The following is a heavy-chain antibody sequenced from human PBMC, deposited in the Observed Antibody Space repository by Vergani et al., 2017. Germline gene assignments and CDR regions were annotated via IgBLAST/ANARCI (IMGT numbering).Heavy chain of an antibody. D-gene: IGHD3-10*01. CDR3: AKGSTWFGEPAIHY. Sequence: EVQLLESGGGLVQPGGSLRLSCAASGFTFSSYAMRWVRQAPGKGLEWVSAISGSGGSTYYADSVKGRFTISRDNSKNTLYLQMNSLRAEDTAVYYCAKGSTWFGEPAIHYWGQGTLVTVSS. J-gene: IGHJ4*02. CDR1: GFTFSSYA. CDR2: ISGSGGST. V-gene: IGHV3-23*01.